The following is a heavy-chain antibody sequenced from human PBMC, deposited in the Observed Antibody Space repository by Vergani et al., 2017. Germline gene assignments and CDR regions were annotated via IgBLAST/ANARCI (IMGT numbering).Heavy chain of an antibody. CDR3: VNERSTGYDILTGSGY. D-gene: IGHD3-9*01. Sequence: QVQLVQSGAEVKKPGSSVKVSCKASGGTFSSYAISWVRQAPGQGREWMGGIIPIFGTANYAQKFQGRVTITADESTSTAYMELSSLSSEDTAVCYCVNERSTGYDILTGSGYWGQGTLVTVSS. J-gene: IGHJ4*02. V-gene: IGHV1-69*01. CDR2: IIPIFGTA. CDR1: GGTFSSYA.